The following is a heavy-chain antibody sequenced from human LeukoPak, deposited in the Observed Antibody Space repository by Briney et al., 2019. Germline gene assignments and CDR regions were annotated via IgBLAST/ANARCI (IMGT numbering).Heavy chain of an antibody. D-gene: IGHD6-13*01. CDR2: TKNKAESHIT. Sequence: GGSLRLSCAASGFTVSNNYMSWVRQAPGKGLEWVGRTKNKAESHITDYAASVKGRFFSSRDDSKNSLYLQMNSLQTDDTGIYYCARDTAAALDYWGQGILVTVSS. V-gene: IGHV3-72*01. CDR1: GFTVSNNY. J-gene: IGHJ4*02. CDR3: ARDTAAALDY.